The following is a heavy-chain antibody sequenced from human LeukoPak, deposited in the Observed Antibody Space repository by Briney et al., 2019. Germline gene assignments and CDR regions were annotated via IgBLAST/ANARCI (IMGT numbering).Heavy chain of an antibody. CDR1: GFTFSSYG. V-gene: IGHV3-30*18. D-gene: IGHD3-10*01. CDR2: ISYDGSNK. CDR3: AKDSNCYGPGSAWDAFDI. J-gene: IGHJ3*02. Sequence: PGGSLRLSCAASGFTFSSYGMHWVRQAPGKGLEWVSVISYDGSNKYYADSVKGRFTISRDNSKNTLYLQMNSLRAEDTAVYYCAKDSNCYGPGSAWDAFDIWGQGTMVTVSS.